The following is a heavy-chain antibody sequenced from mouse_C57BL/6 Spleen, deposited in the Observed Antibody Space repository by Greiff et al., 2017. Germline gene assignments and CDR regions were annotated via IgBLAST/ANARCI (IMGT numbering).Heavy chain of an antibody. CDR2: FYPGSGSI. D-gene: IGHD2-4*01. CDR3: ARHEDGGNYDYDYYAMDY. CDR1: GYTFTEYT. Sequence: QVQLQQSGAELVKPGASVKLSCKASGYTFTEYTIHWVKQRSGQGLEWIGWFYPGSGSIKYNEKFKDKATLTADKSSSTVYMELSRLTSEDSAVYFCARHEDGGNYDYDYYAMDYWGQGTSVTVSS. J-gene: IGHJ4*01. V-gene: IGHV1-62-2*01.